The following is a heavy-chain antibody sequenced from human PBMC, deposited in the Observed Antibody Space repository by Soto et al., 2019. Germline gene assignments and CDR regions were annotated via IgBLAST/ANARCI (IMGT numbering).Heavy chain of an antibody. CDR2: ISAYNGNT. Sequence: QVQLVQSGAEVKKPGASVKVSCKASGYTFTSYGISWVRQAPGQGLEWMGWISAYNGNTNYAQKLQGRVTMTTDTXXSXAXXELRSLRSDDTAVYYCARGANDDFWSGYSSNWFDPWGQGTLVTVSS. J-gene: IGHJ5*02. CDR3: ARGANDDFWSGYSSNWFDP. V-gene: IGHV1-18*01. CDR1: GYTFTSYG. D-gene: IGHD3-3*01.